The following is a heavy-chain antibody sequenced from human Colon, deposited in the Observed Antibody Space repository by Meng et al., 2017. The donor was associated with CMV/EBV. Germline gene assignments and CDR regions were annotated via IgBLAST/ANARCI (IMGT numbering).Heavy chain of an antibody. CDR1: GFTFSSYA. Sequence: GESLKISCAASGFTFSSYAMHWVRQAPGKGLEWVAVISYDGSNKYYADSVKGRFTISRDNSKNTLYLQMNSLRAEDTAVYYCARDKAYYYDSSGYHQPHYYYYYGMDVWGQGTTVTVS. CDR3: ARDKAYYYDSSGYHQPHYYYYYGMDV. V-gene: IGHV3-30*04. D-gene: IGHD3-22*01. CDR2: ISYDGSNK. J-gene: IGHJ6*02.